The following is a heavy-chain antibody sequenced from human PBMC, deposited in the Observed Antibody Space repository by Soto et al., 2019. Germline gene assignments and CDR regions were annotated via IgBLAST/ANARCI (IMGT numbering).Heavy chain of an antibody. CDR3: ASSWVDFGVVIYSSGMDV. J-gene: IGHJ6*02. V-gene: IGHV1-69*13. CDR2: IIPIFGTA. D-gene: IGHD3-3*01. Sequence: ASVKVSCKASGGTFSSYAISWVRQAPGQGLEWMGGIIPIFGTANYAQKFQGRVTITADESTSTAYMELSSLRSEDTAVYYCASSWVDFGVVIYSSGMDVWGQGTTVTVSS. CDR1: GGTFSSYA.